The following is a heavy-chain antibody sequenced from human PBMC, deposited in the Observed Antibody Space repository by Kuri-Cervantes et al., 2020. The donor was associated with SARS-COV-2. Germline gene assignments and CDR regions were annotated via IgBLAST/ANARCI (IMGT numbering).Heavy chain of an antibody. CDR2: ISSDGKNK. Sequence: GGSLRLSCVASGFNFSTTDMHWVRQAPGQGLEWVTFISSDGKNKKCMASGKGRFTISRDDSQNTLYLQMKSLRDEDTAIYYCAKDRAGVHDFWGQGTLVTVSS. V-gene: IGHV3-30*18. J-gene: IGHJ4*02. CDR3: AKDRAGVHDF. CDR1: GFNFSTTD. D-gene: IGHD2-21*01.